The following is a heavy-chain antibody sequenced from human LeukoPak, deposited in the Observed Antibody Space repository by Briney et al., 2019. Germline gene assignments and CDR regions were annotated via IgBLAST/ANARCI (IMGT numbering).Heavy chain of an antibody. V-gene: IGHV1-2*02. J-gene: IGHJ4*02. CDR2: INPNSGGT. CDR1: GYTFTGYY. D-gene: IGHD1-7*01. Sequence: ALVTVSCKASGYTFTGYYMHWVRQAPGQGLEWMGWINPNSGGTNYAQKFQGRVTMTRDTSISTAYMELSRLRSDDTAVYYCARSVTGTTSGMGYYFDYWGQGTLVTVSS. CDR3: ARSVTGTTSGMGYYFDY.